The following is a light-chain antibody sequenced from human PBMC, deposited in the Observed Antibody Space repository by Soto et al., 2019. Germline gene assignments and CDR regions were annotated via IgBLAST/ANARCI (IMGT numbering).Light chain of an antibody. CDR3: LQHNSSPLT. J-gene: IGKJ4*01. CDR2: SVS. V-gene: IGKV1-5*01. Sequence: DIQMTQSPSTLSGSVGDRVTITCRASQTISSWLAWYQQKPGKAPKRLIYSVSSLQSGVPSRFSGSGSGTEFTLTISSLQPEDFANYYCLQHNSSPLTFGGGTKVDIK. CDR1: QTISSW.